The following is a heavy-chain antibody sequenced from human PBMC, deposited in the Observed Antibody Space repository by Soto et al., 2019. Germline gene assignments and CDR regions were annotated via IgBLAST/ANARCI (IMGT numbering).Heavy chain of an antibody. J-gene: IGHJ4*02. Sequence: PSETLSLTCAVSGGSISSGGYSWSWIRQPPGKGLERIGYIYHSGSTYYNPSLKSRVTISVDRSKNQFSLKLSSVTAADTAVYYCARVTAPIAVAFDYWGQGTLVTVSS. CDR1: GGSISSGGYS. V-gene: IGHV4-30-2*01. CDR2: IYHSGST. D-gene: IGHD6-19*01. CDR3: ARVTAPIAVAFDY.